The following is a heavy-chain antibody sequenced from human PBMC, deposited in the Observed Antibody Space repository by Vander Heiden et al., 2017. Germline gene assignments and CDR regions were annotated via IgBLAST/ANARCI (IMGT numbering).Heavy chain of an antibody. Sequence: QVQLVESGGGVVQPGRSLRLSCAASGFTFSSYGMHWVRPAPGKGLDWVAVIWYDGSNKYYADAVKGRFTISRDNSKNTLYLQMNSLRAEDTAVYYCARGRKRTTVPPMIYWYFDLWGRGTLVTVSS. V-gene: IGHV3-33*01. CDR3: ARGRKRTTVPPMIYWYFDL. CDR1: GFTFSSYG. CDR2: IWYDGSNK. D-gene: IGHD4-17*01. J-gene: IGHJ2*01.